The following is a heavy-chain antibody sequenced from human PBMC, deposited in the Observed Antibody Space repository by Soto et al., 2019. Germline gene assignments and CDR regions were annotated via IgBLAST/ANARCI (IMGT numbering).Heavy chain of an antibody. CDR2: IWYDGSNK. CDR1: GFTFSSYG. V-gene: IGHV3-33*01. Sequence: GGSLRLSCAASGFTFSSYGMHWVRQAPGKGLEWVAVIWYDGSNKYYADSVKGRFTISRDNSKNTLYPQMNSLRAEDTAVYYCARDPVRYYYYYGMDVWGQGTTVTVSS. J-gene: IGHJ6*02. D-gene: IGHD3-10*01. CDR3: ARDPVRYYYYYGMDV.